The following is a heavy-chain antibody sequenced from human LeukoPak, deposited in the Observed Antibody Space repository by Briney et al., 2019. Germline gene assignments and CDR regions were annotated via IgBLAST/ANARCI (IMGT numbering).Heavy chain of an antibody. CDR2: INNVGSHI. V-gene: IGHV3-21*01. J-gene: IGHJ4*02. CDR1: GFTFSSSA. Sequence: GGSLRLSCAASGFTFSSSAMNWVRQAPGKGLEWVSSINNVGSHIYYADSVKGRFTISRDNAKNSLYPQMNSLRAEDTAVYYCARDPGPGIAVAGDWGQGTLVTVSS. D-gene: IGHD6-19*01. CDR3: ARDPGPGIAVAGD.